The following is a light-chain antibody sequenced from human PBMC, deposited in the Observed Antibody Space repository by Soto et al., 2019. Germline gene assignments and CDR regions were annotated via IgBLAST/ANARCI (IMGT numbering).Light chain of an antibody. CDR1: QDINTR. J-gene: IGKJ1*01. CDR2: QTS. Sequence: EIGLTQSPATLSSFPGDRVTLSCRASQDINTRLACYQHRPGHAHRLLIYQTSIRAAGIPARFSASGSGTDFTLTISDVQPEDFALYYCHQRQSWPRTFGQGTKVDIK. V-gene: IGKV3-11*01. CDR3: HQRQSWPRT.